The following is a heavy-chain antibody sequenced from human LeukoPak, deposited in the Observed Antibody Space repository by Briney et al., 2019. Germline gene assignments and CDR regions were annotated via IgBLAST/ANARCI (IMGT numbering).Heavy chain of an antibody. V-gene: IGHV4-39*01. Sequence: SETLSLTCTVSGGSISSSSYYWGWIRQPPGKGLEWVGSIYYSGSTYYNPSLKSRVTISVDTSKNQFSLKLSSVTAADTAVYYCATLTNDYWGQGTLVTVSS. CDR3: ATLTNDY. CDR2: IYYSGST. CDR1: GGSISSSSYY. D-gene: IGHD1-1*01. J-gene: IGHJ4*02.